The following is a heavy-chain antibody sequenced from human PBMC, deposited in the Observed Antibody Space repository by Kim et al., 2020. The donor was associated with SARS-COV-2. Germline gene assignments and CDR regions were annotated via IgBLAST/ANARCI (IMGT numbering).Heavy chain of an antibody. D-gene: IGHD3-22*01. CDR1: GFTFSSYA. J-gene: IGHJ6*02. Sequence: GGSLRLSCAASGFTFSSYAMSWVRQAPGKGLEWVSAISGSGGSTYYADSVKGRFTISRDNSKNTLYLQMNSLRAEDTAVYYCAKYSSGQYYYYGMDVWGQGTTVTVSS. CDR3: AKYSSGQYYYYGMDV. V-gene: IGHV3-23*01. CDR2: ISGSGGST.